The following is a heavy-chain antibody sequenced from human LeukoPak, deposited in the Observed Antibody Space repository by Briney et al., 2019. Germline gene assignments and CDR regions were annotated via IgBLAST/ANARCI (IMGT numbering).Heavy chain of an antibody. Sequence: SETLSLTCTVSGDSISSSSYYWGWIRQPPGKGLEWIGSIYYSGSTYYNPSLKSRVTISVDTSKNQFSLKLSSVTAADTAVYYCARGGYYGYYFDHWGQGTLVTVSS. D-gene: IGHD3-22*01. CDR2: IYYSGST. CDR1: GDSISSSSYY. J-gene: IGHJ4*02. V-gene: IGHV4-39*07. CDR3: ARGGYYGYYFDH.